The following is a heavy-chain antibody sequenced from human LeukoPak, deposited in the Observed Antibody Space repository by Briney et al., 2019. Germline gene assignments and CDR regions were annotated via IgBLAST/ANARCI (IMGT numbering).Heavy chain of an antibody. CDR2: ISGSGGST. D-gene: IGHD1-26*01. V-gene: IGHV3-23*01. Sequence: PGGSLRLSCVVSGFTFSSYEMNWVRQAPGKGLEWVSAISGSGGSTYYADSVTGRFTISRDNSKNTLYLQMNSLRAEDTAVYYCAKDLVTARGGYYFDYWGQGTLVTVST. CDR1: GFTFSSYE. J-gene: IGHJ4*02. CDR3: AKDLVTARGGYYFDY.